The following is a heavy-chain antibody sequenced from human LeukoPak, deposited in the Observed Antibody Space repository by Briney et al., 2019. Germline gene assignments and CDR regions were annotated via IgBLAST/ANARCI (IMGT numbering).Heavy chain of an antibody. D-gene: IGHD3-3*01. J-gene: IGHJ6*03. CDR3: ARDRYYDFWSGYYTTYYYYYMDV. CDR1: GFTFSSYA. Sequence: GGSLRLSCAASGFTFSSYAMSWVRQAPGKGLEWVAVISYDGSNKYYADSVKGRFTISRDNSKNTLYLQMNSLRAEDTAVYYCARDRYYDFWSGYYTTYYYYYMDVWGKGTTVTVSS. V-gene: IGHV3-30*01. CDR2: ISYDGSNK.